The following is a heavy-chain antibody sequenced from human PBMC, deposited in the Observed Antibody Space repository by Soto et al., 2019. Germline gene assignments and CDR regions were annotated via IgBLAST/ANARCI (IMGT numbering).Heavy chain of an antibody. J-gene: IGHJ1*01. CDR1: GSTFTSYY. Sequence: APVKVSCKASGSTFTSYYMHWVRQAPGQGLEWMGLINPVSGSTNLPQKFRDRVSMTRDTSTSTVYMELINLRFEDAAVYYCARGPISSVEQYWDQGNQVTVSS. D-gene: IGHD6-13*01. CDR3: ARGPISSVEQY. CDR2: INPVSGST. V-gene: IGHV1-46*01.